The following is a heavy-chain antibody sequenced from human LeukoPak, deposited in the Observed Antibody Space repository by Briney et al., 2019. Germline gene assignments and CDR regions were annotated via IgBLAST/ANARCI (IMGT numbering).Heavy chain of an antibody. CDR3: AKDPPYYDFWSGYYTGGDDAFDI. Sequence: GGSLRLSCAASGLTFSSYAMSWVRQAPGKGLEGLSAFVGCGGSRYYADSLKGRFNISRDNSKNTLYLQMNSLRAEDTAVYSCAKDPPYYDFWSGYYTGGDDAFDIWGQGTMVTVSS. D-gene: IGHD3-3*01. CDR1: GLTFSSYA. V-gene: IGHV3-23*01. CDR2: FVGCGGSR. J-gene: IGHJ3*02.